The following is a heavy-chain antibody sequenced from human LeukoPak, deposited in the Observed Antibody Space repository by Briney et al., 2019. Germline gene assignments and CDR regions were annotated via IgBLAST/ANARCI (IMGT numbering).Heavy chain of an antibody. CDR3: ARNMRGGATPLPLDWFDP. CDR1: GFTFSHYY. CDR2: IRCCSSYT. Sequence: GGSLTLPCAASGFTFSHYYESWIRQAPGEGLEWVSYIRCCSSYTNYVDSVKGPFTISGDNATNTLSLQMNSRRADDTAVYYWARNMRGGATPLPLDWFDPWGEGRLVSVSS. J-gene: IGHJ5*02. V-gene: IGHV3-11*06. D-gene: IGHD2-15*01.